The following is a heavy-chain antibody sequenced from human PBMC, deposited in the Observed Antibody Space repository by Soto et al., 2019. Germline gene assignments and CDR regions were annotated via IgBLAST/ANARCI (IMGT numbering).Heavy chain of an antibody. J-gene: IGHJ6*02. CDR1: GFSFSSYG. CDR2: IWYDGSNK. D-gene: IGHD2-2*01. V-gene: IGHV3-33*01. CDR3: ARGDIVVVPAAEDYYYYGMDV. Sequence: GGSMRLSCAASGFSFSSYGMHWVRQAPGKGLEWVAVIWYDGSNKYYADSVKGRFTISRDNSKNTLYLQMNSLRAEDTAVYYCARGDIVVVPAAEDYYYYGMDVWGQGTTVTVSS.